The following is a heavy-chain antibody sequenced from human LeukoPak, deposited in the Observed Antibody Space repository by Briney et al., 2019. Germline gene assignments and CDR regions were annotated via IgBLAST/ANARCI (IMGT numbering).Heavy chain of an antibody. V-gene: IGHV1-2*06. D-gene: IGHD3-22*01. J-gene: IGHJ3*02. Sequence: ASVKVSCKASGYTFTDYYMHSVRQAPGQGLEWMGRINPNSGGTNYAQKFQGRVTMTRDTSISTAYMELSRLRSDDTAVYYCATLTYYYDSSGFTGEGAFDIWGQGTMVSVSS. CDR2: INPNSGGT. CDR1: GYTFTDYY. CDR3: ATLTYYYDSSGFTGEGAFDI.